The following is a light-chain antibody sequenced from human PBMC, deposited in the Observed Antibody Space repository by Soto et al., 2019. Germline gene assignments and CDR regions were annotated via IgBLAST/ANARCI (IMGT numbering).Light chain of an antibody. V-gene: IGKV3-20*01. CDR3: QQYTYSPWT. CDR2: GAS. Sequence: EVVLTQSPGTLSLSPGEKATLSCRASQSVSSGYLGWYQQKPGQAPRLLIYGASSRATGIPDRFSGSGSGTDFTLPISRLGPEDFAVYFCQQYTYSPWTFGQGTKVEIK. CDR1: QSVSSGY. J-gene: IGKJ1*01.